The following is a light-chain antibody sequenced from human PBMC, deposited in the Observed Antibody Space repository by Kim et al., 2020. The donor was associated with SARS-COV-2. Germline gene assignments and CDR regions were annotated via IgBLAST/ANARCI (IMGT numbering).Light chain of an antibody. CDR3: QQRSNWPLT. Sequence: LSPGERATLSCRASQSISNNLASYHQKPGQAPRLLIYDASNRATGIPARFSVSGSGTDFTLTISSLEPEDFAVYYCQQRSNWPLTFGGGTKVDIK. V-gene: IGKV3-11*01. CDR1: QSISNN. CDR2: DAS. J-gene: IGKJ4*01.